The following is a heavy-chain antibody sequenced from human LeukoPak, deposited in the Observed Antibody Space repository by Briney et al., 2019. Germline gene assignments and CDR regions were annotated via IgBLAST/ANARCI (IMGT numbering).Heavy chain of an antibody. V-gene: IGHV1-8*01. J-gene: IGHJ4*02. D-gene: IGHD2-2*01. CDR2: MNPNSGNT. CDR3: ARSSRGDCSSTSCYQEEFDY. Sequence: ASVKVSCKASGYTFTSYDINWVRQATGQGLEWMGWMNPNSGNTGYAQKFQGRVTMTRNTSISTAYMELSSLRSEDTAVYYCARSSRGDCSSTSCYQEEFDYWGQGTLVTVSS. CDR1: GYTFTSYD.